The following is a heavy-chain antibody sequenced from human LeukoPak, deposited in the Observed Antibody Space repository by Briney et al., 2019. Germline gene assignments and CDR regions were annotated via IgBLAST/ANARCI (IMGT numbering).Heavy chain of an antibody. CDR1: GGSISSYY. Sequence: SETLSLTCTVSGGSISSYYWSWIRRPPGKGLEWIGYIYYSGSTNYNPSLKSRVTISVDTSKNQFSLKLSSVTAADTAVYYCARGGLGYCSGGSCYDYYYYYYGMDVWGQGTTVTVSS. D-gene: IGHD2-15*01. V-gene: IGHV4-59*01. CDR2: IYYSGST. CDR3: ARGGLGYCSGGSCYDYYYYYYGMDV. J-gene: IGHJ6*02.